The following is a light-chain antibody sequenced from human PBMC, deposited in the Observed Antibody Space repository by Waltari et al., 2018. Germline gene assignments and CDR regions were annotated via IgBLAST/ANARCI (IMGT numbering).Light chain of an antibody. CDR2: DVS. J-gene: IGLJ1*01. V-gene: IGLV2-11*01. Sequence: QSALTQPRSVSGSPGQSVTISCTGTSSDVGGYNYVSCYQQHPGKAPKLLIYDVSKRPSGVPDRFSGSKSGNTASLSISGLQAEDEADYYCCSYAGSYTYVFGTGTTVTVL. CDR3: CSYAGSYTYV. CDR1: SSDVGGYNY.